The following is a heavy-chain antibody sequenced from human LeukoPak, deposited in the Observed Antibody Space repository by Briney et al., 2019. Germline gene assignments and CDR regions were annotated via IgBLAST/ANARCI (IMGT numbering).Heavy chain of an antibody. CDR2: ISGSGGST. CDR1: GFTFTTYW. Sequence: PGGSLRLSCAASGFTFTTYWMSWVRQAPGKGLEWVSAISGSGGSTYYADSVKGRFTISRDNSKNTLYLQMNNLRAEDTAVYYCAKTRGSGPFDYWGQGTLVTVSS. CDR3: AKTRGSGPFDY. D-gene: IGHD3-10*01. V-gene: IGHV3-23*01. J-gene: IGHJ4*02.